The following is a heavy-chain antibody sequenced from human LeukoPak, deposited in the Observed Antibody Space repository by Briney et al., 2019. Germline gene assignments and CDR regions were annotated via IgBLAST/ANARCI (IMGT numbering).Heavy chain of an antibody. CDR2: IYYSGST. CDR1: GGSISSYY. CDR3: ARPRRPTLFGVVDPNWFDP. V-gene: IGHV4-59*01. J-gene: IGHJ5*02. D-gene: IGHD3-3*01. Sequence: SETLSLTCTVSGGSISSYYWSWIRQPPGKGLEWIGYIYYSGSTDYNPSLKSRVTISVDTSKNQFSLKLSSVTAADTAVYYCARPRRPTLFGVVDPNWFDPWAQGTLVTVSS.